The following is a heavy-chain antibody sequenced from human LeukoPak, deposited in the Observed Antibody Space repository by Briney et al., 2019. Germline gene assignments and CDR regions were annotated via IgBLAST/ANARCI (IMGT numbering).Heavy chain of an antibody. J-gene: IGHJ5*02. CDR2: INAGNANT. V-gene: IGHV1-3*01. CDR3: ARGRMVRGVIITYNWFDP. Sequence: ASVKVSCKASGYTFTSCAMHWVRQAPGQRLEWMGWINAGNANTKYSQKFQGRVTITRDTSASTAYMELSSLRSEDTAVYYCARGRMVRGVIITYNWFDPWGQGTLVTVSS. D-gene: IGHD3-10*01. CDR1: GYTFTSCA.